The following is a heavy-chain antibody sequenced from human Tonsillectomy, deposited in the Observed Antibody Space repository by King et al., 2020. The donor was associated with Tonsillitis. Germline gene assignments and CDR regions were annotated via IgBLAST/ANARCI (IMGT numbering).Heavy chain of an antibody. J-gene: IGHJ3*02. CDR3: AGFYYGXGSDPXXI. V-gene: IGHV4-59*12. Sequence: QLQESXXGLVKPSXTLSXTCTVSGGSXFNYYWNXIRQPPGKGLEWIGYVYYSGSTNYNPSLKSRVTISVDTSKNQFSLRLSSVTAADTAMYYCAGFYYGXGSDPXXIWXXXTXVTV. D-gene: IGHD3-10*01. CDR1: GGSXFNYY. CDR2: VYYSGST.